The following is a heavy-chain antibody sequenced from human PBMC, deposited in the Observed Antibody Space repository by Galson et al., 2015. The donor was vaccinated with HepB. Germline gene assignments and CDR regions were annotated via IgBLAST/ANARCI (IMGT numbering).Heavy chain of an antibody. CDR3: ARPIYSYAKPGAFDI. CDR2: IYPGDSDT. Sequence: QSGAEVKKPGESLKISCKGSGYSFTSYWIGWVRQMPGKGLEWMGIIYPGDSDTRYSPSFQGQVTISADKSISTAYLQWSSLKASDTAMYYCARPIYSYAKPGAFDIWGQGTMVTVSS. V-gene: IGHV5-51*03. J-gene: IGHJ3*02. CDR1: GYSFTSYW. D-gene: IGHD5-18*01.